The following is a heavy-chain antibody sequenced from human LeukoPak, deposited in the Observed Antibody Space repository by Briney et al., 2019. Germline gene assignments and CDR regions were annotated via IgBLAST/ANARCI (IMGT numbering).Heavy chain of an antibody. CDR3: ATVYYYDSSGYYFFDY. Sequence: ASVKVSCKASGYTFTSYGISWVRQAPGQGLEWMGWISAYNGNTNYAQKLQGRVTMTTDTSTSTAYMELRSLRSDDTAVYYCATVYYYDSSGYYFFDYWGQGTLVTASS. V-gene: IGHV1-18*01. CDR1: GYTFTSYG. CDR2: ISAYNGNT. D-gene: IGHD3-22*01. J-gene: IGHJ4*02.